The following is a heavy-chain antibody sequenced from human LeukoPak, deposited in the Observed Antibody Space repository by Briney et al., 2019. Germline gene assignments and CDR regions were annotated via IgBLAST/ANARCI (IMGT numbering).Heavy chain of an antibody. V-gene: IGHV3-30*18. CDR3: AKDRGGATTVY. J-gene: IGHJ4*02. CDR2: ISYDGSNK. D-gene: IGHD1-26*01. CDR1: GFTFTSYW. Sequence: GGSLRLSCAASGFTFTSYWMTWVRQAPGKGLEWVAVISYDGSNKYYADSVKGRFTISRDNSKNTLYLQMNSLRAEDTAVYYCAKDRGGATTVYWGQGTLVTVSS.